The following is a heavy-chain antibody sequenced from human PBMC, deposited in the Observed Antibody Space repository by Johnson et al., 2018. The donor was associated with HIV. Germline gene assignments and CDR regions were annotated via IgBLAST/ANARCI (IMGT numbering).Heavy chain of an antibody. V-gene: IGHV3-66*01. CDR3: ARDRHWDRGAFDI. D-gene: IGHD3-10*01. CDR2: IYSGGST. J-gene: IGHJ3*02. Sequence: VQLVESGGGLVQPGGSLRLSCAASGFTVSSNYMSWVRQAPGKGLEWVSVIYSGGSTDYPDSVKGRFTISRDNSKNTLYLQMNSLRAEDTAVYFCARDRHWDRGAFDIWGQGTMVTVSS. CDR1: GFTVSSNY.